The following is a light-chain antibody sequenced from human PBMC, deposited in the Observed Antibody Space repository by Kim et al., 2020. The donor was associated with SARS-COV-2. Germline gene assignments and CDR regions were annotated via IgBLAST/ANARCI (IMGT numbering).Light chain of an antibody. CDR3: QQYNSSPWT. Sequence: DIQMTQSPSTLSASVGDRVTITCRASQSISSWLAWYQQKPGKAPKLLIYKASSLESGVPSRFSGSGSGTEFTLTISSLQPDDFATYYRQQYNSSPWTFGQGTQVDIK. V-gene: IGKV1-5*03. J-gene: IGKJ1*01. CDR1: QSISSW. CDR2: KAS.